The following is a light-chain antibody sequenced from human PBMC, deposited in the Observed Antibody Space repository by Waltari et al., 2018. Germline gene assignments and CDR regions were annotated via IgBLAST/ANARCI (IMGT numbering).Light chain of an antibody. CDR2: DTS. V-gene: IGKV3-11*01. CDR1: QTVSGY. Sequence: DIVLTQSPATLSLSPGERAILSCRASQTVSGYLAWFQQKPGQAPRLLIYDTSKWATGIPARFSGSGSGTDFTLTISNLEPEDFAVYYCYHHDYSLTFGGGTKVEIK. J-gene: IGKJ4*01. CDR3: YHHDYSLT.